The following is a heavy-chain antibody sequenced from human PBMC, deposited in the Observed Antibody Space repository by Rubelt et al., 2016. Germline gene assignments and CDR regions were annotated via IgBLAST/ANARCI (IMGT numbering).Heavy chain of an antibody. J-gene: IGHJ2*01. D-gene: IGHD2-21*02. Sequence: QVQLVQSGAEVKKPGSSVKVSCRASGGTFSSYSISWVRQAPGQGLEWMGGIIPVSGTANYVQKFQGSVRITADDSATTAYMELSSLRSEDTAIYYCARPRCGGDCPKWYFDLWGRGTLVTVSS. CDR2: IIPVSGTA. CDR3: ARPRCGGDCPKWYFDL. CDR1: GGTFSSYS. V-gene: IGHV1-69*01.